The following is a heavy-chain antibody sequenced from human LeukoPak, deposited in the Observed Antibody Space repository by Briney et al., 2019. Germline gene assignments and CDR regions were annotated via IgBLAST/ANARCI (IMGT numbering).Heavy chain of an antibody. Sequence: GGSLRLSCAASGFTFSDYSMIWVRQAPGKGLEWVSSISSSTSSIYYADSVKGRFTISRDNAKNSLYLQMDSLRTEDTAVYYCARGGSGNWNAPFDYWGQGTLVTVSS. J-gene: IGHJ4*02. CDR2: ISSSTSSI. V-gene: IGHV3-21*01. CDR1: GFTFSDYS. D-gene: IGHD1-1*01. CDR3: ARGGSGNWNAPFDY.